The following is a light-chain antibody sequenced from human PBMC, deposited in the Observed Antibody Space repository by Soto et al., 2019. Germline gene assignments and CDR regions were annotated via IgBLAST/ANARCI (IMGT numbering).Light chain of an antibody. J-gene: IGKJ1*01. CDR2: KAS. CDR3: QQYNSYWT. Sequence: DIQMTQSPSTLSASVGDRVTITCRASQSISTWLAWYQQKPGKAPRLLICKASSLESGVPSRFSGSGSGTEFTLTISSLQPDDFATYYCQQYNSYWTSGQGTKVEIK. V-gene: IGKV1-5*03. CDR1: QSISTW.